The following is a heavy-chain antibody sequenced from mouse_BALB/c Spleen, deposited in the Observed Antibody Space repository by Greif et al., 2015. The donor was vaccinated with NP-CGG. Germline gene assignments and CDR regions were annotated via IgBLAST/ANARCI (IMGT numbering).Heavy chain of an antibody. CDR2: IWAGGST. Sequence: QVQLKQSGPGLVASSQSLSITCTVSGFSLTSYGVHWVRQPPGKGLEWLGVIWAGGSTNYNSALMSRLSISKDNSKSQVFLKMNSLQTDDTAMYYCARDRAFYAMDYWGQGTSVTVSS. J-gene: IGHJ4*01. CDR1: GFSLTSYG. CDR3: ARDRAFYAMDY. V-gene: IGHV2-9*02. D-gene: IGHD3-1*01.